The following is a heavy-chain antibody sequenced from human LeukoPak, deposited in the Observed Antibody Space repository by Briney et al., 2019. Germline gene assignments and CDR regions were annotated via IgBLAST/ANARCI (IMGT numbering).Heavy chain of an antibody. CDR2: ISGSGGST. CDR3: AKGAGDILTGYYGYYYMDV. D-gene: IGHD3-9*01. V-gene: IGHV3-23*01. Sequence: PGGSLRLSCAASGFTFSSYAMSWVRQAPGKGLEWVSAISGSGGSTYYADSVKGRFTISRDNSKNTLYLQMNSLRAEDTAVYYCAKGAGDILTGYYGYYYMDVWGKGTTVTVSS. J-gene: IGHJ6*03. CDR1: GFTFSSYA.